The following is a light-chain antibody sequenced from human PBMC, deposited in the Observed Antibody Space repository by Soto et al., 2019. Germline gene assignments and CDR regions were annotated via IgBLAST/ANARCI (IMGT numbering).Light chain of an antibody. Sequence: QAVVTQPASVSGSPGRSITISCTGTSSDVSDYNFVSWYQHHPGKGPKLMIYEVSNRPPGVSNRFSGSKSGNTASLTISGLQAEDEGDYYCSSNTSSSPFVFGPGTKLTVL. CDR3: SSNTSSSPFV. CDR2: EVS. J-gene: IGLJ1*01. CDR1: SSDVSDYNF. V-gene: IGLV2-14*01.